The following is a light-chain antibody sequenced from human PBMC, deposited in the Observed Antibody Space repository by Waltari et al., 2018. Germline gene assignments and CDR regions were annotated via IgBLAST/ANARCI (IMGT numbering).Light chain of an antibody. V-gene: IGKV3-15*01. CDR2: GAS. J-gene: IGKJ4*01. CDR3: QQYNLWPLT. CDR1: QTISTN. Sequence: EIVMTQSPGTLSVSPGERATLSCRARQTISTNLAWYQQNPGQAPRLLIFGASTRATGIPARFSGSGSGTDFTLTISSLQSEDFAIYYCQQYNLWPLTFGGGTTVEI.